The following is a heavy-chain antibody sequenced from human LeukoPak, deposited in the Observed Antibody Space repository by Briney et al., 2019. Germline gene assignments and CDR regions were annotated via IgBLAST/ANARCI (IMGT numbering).Heavy chain of an antibody. J-gene: IGHJ5*02. CDR1: GFTFSSYA. D-gene: IGHD4-17*01. Sequence: GRSLRLSCAASGFTFSSYAMHWVRQAPGKGLEWVAVISYDGSNKYYADSVKGRFTISRDNSKNTLYLQMNSLRAEDTAVYYCARDVNGDYGGWFDPWGQGTLVTVSS. CDR3: ARDVNGDYGGWFDP. V-gene: IGHV3-30-3*01. CDR2: ISYDGSNK.